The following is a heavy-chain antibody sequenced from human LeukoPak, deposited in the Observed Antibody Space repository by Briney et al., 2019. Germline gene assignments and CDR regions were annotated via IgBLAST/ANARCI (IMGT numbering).Heavy chain of an antibody. CDR1: GGTFSSYA. D-gene: IGHD2-2*02. V-gene: IGHV1-69*13. Sequence: SVKVSCKASGGTFSSYAISWVRQAPGQGLEWMGGIIPIFGAANYAQKFQGRVTITADESTSTAYMELSSLRSEDTAVYYCARGPGYSSQSCSSTSCYTPSIDYWGQGTLVTVSS. J-gene: IGHJ4*02. CDR2: IIPIFGAA. CDR3: ARGPGYSSQSCSSTSCYTPSIDY.